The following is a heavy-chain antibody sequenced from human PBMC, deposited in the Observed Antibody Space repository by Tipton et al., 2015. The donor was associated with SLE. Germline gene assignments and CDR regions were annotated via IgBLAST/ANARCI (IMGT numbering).Heavy chain of an antibody. Sequence: TLSLTCTVSSDSFNTVGYYWSWIRQHPGKGLEWIGHIYYSGSIYYNPSLGGRVAISVDMSKSEFSLRLSSVTAADTAVYYCAARTGDVLYYYYMDVWGKGTTVTVSS. CDR3: AARTGDVLYYYYMDV. J-gene: IGHJ6*03. CDR1: SDSFNTVGYY. D-gene: IGHD7-27*01. V-gene: IGHV4-30-4*01. CDR2: IYYSGSI.